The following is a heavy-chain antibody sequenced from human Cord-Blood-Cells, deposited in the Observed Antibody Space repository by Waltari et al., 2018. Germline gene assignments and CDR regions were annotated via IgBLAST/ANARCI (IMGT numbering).Heavy chain of an antibody. V-gene: IGHV1-69*06. Sequence: QVQLVQSGAEVKKPGSSVKVSCKASGGTFSSYAISWVRQAPGKGLEWMGGIIPIFGTANYAQKFQGRVTITADKSTSTAYMELSSLRSEDTAVYYCARGGVDTAMVRYWYFDLWGRGTLVTVSS. CDR1: GGTFSSYA. J-gene: IGHJ2*01. CDR2: IIPIFGTA. CDR3: ARGGVDTAMVRYWYFDL. D-gene: IGHD5-18*01.